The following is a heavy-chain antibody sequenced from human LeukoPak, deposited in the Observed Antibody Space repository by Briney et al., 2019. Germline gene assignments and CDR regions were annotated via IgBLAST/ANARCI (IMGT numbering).Heavy chain of an antibody. CDR3: ARDTSGVGYYYDSSGPEGAFDI. J-gene: IGHJ3*02. V-gene: IGHV1-2*04. CDR2: INPNSGGT. CDR1: GYTFTGYY. Sequence: ASVKVSCKASGYTFTGYYMHWVRQAPGQGLEWMGWINPNSGGTNYAQKFQGWVTMTRDTSISTAYMELSRLRSDDTAVYYCARDTSGVGYYYDSSGPEGAFDIWGQGTMVTVSS. D-gene: IGHD3-22*01.